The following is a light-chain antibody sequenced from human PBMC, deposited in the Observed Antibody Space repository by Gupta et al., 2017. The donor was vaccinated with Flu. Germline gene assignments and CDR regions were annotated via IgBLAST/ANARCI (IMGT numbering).Light chain of an antibody. CDR1: QSRVHSDGNTS. V-gene: IGKV2-30*02. CDR2: QGS. Sequence: ITLGKPASISCRASQSRVHSDGNTSLNWFQQRPGQSPRRLIYQGSNRDSGVRDRFSGSGSGSDLTLKISSVEGGDVVLYCRKQGKGWPSAFGQGTKLEI. J-gene: IGKJ2*01. CDR3: KQGKGWPSA.